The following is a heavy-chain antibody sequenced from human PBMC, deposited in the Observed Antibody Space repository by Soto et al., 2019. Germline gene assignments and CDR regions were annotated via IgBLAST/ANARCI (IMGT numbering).Heavy chain of an antibody. CDR1: GFTFNKYA. Sequence: EVQLLESGGGLIQPGGSLRLSCAASGFTFNKYAMSWVRQAPGKGLEWVSAIRGRGGATYYADSVKGRFTISRDNSKNTLEVQVTGMSSYETAIYECARSRGVAGAFDIWGQGTMVTVSS. CDR2: IRGRGGAT. CDR3: ARSRGVAGAFDI. D-gene: IGHD3-10*01. V-gene: IGHV3-23*01. J-gene: IGHJ3*02.